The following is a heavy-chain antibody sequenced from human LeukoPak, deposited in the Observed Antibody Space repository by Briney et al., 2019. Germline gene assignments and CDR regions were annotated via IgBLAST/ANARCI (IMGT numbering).Heavy chain of an antibody. CDR2: IYYSGST. Sequence: SETLSLTCTVSGGSISSYYWSWIRQPPGKGLEWIGYIYYSGSTNYNPSLKSRVTISVDTSKNQFSLKLSSVTAADTAVYYCARLVDPTYYYDSSGLALGPWGQGTLVTVSS. CDR1: GGSISSYY. CDR3: ARLVDPTYYYDSSGLALGP. J-gene: IGHJ5*02. V-gene: IGHV4-59*08. D-gene: IGHD3-22*01.